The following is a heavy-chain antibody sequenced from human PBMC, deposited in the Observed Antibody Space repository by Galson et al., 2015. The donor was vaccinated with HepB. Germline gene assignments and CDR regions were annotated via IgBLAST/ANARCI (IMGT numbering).Heavy chain of an antibody. CDR1: GFTFSSYG. Sequence: SLRLSCAASGFTFSSYGMHWVRQAPGKGLEWVAVISYDGGNKYYADSVKGRFTISRDNSKNTLYLQMNSLRAEDTAVYYCAKGGRDYGSGSRWYFDLWGRGTLVTVSS. D-gene: IGHD3-10*01. CDR3: AKGGRDYGSGSRWYFDL. J-gene: IGHJ2*01. CDR2: ISYDGGNK. V-gene: IGHV3-30*18.